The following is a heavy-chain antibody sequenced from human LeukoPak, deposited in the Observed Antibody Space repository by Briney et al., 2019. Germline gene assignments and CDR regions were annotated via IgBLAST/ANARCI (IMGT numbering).Heavy chain of an antibody. CDR2: IYHSGST. CDR1: GGSISSSNW. CDR3: ASLDYYGSGSSVFGY. V-gene: IGHV4-4*02. D-gene: IGHD3-10*01. Sequence: SETLSLTCAVSGGSISSSNWWSWVRQPPGKGLEWIGEIYHSGSTNYNPSLKSRVTISVDKSKNQFSLKLSSVTAADTAVYYCASLDYYGSGSSVFGYWGQGTLVTVSS. J-gene: IGHJ4*02.